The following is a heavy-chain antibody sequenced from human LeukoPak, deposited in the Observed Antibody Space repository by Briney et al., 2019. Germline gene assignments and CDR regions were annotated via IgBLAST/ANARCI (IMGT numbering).Heavy chain of an antibody. J-gene: IGHJ4*02. Sequence: PGGSLRLSCAASGFTFSSYGMTWVRQAPGKGLEWVSYISSSSSTIYYADSVKGRFTISRDNAKNSLYLQLNSLRSDDTAVYYCARDQRRGYYYDSSGTLGNYWGQGTLVTVSS. D-gene: IGHD3-22*01. CDR2: ISSSSSTI. CDR3: ARDQRRGYYYDSSGTLGNY. V-gene: IGHV3-48*01. CDR1: GFTFSSYG.